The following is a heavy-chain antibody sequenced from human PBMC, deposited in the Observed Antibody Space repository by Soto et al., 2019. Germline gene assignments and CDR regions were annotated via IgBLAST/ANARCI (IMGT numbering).Heavy chain of an antibody. CDR3: ARDQGYCSSTSCRKTAAAGHFDY. CDR1: GYTSTSYA. V-gene: IGHV1-3*01. J-gene: IGHJ4*02. D-gene: IGHD2-2*01. CDR2: INAGNGNT. Sequence: ASVKVSCKASGYTSTSYAMHWVRQAPGQRLEWMGWINAGNGNTKYSQKFQGRVTITRDTSASTAYMELSSLRSEDTAVYYCARDQGYCSSTSCRKTAAAGHFDYWGQGTLVTVSS.